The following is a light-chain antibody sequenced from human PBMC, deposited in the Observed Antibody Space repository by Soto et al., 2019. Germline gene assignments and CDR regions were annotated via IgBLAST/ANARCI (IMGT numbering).Light chain of an antibody. Sequence: DIQMTQSPYTLSASVGDRVTITCRASQSIGDSLAWYQQKPGKAPKLLIYDASSLESGVPSRFSGSGSGTEFTLTISSLQPDDFATYYCQQYNSYSTFGQGTKVDIK. J-gene: IGKJ1*01. V-gene: IGKV1-5*01. CDR3: QQYNSYST. CDR2: DAS. CDR1: QSIGDS.